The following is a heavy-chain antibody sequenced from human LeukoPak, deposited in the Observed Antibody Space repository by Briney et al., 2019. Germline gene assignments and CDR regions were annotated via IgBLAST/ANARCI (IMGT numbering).Heavy chain of an antibody. CDR1: GYSISSGYY. V-gene: IGHV4-38-2*02. CDR3: VRAYSSSWYWNWFDP. J-gene: IGHJ5*02. D-gene: IGHD6-13*01. CDR2: IYHSGST. Sequence: SETLSLTCTVSGYSISSGYYWGWIRQPPGKGLEWIGIIYHSGSTYYNPSLKSRVTISVDTSKNQFSLKLSSVTAADTAVYYCVRAYSSSWYWNWFDPWGQGTLVTVSS.